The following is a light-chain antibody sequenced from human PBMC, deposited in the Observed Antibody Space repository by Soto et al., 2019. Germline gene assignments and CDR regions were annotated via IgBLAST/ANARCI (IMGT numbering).Light chain of an antibody. CDR3: QQYASSPYT. Sequence: EIVLTQSPGTLSLSPGERATLSCRASQSVSSSYLAWYQQRPGQAPGLLIYGATIRATGIPDRFSGSGSGTDFTLTISRLEPKDFAVYYCQQYASSPYTFGQGTKLEIK. CDR1: QSVSSSY. V-gene: IGKV3-20*01. CDR2: GAT. J-gene: IGKJ2*01.